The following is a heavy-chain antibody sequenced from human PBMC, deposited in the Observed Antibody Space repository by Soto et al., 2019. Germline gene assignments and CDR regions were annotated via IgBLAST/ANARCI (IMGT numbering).Heavy chain of an antibody. V-gene: IGHV4-31*03. CDR1: GGSISSGGYY. CDR3: ARALPNGGMVDAFDI. CDR2: IYYSGST. J-gene: IGHJ3*02. Sequence: QVQLQESGPGLVKPSQTLSLTCTVSGGSISSGGYYWSWIRQRPGKRLEWIGYIYYSGSTYYHSSLKSRGTISVDTSKNQFPLKLSAVTAADTAVYYCARALPNGGMVDAFDIWGPGTMVTVSS. D-gene: IGHD7-27*01.